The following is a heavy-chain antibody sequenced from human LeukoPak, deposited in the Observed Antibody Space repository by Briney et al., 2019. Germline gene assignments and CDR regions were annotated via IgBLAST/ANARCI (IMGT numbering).Heavy chain of an antibody. V-gene: IGHV3-23*01. CDR2: ISGSGAST. CDR3: ARGSKYTSSWSRNKWFDP. J-gene: IGHJ5*02. D-gene: IGHD6-13*01. Sequence: QPGGTLRLSCAASGFTLSSYGMSWVRQAPGKGLEWVSVISGSGASTYYADSVKGRFTISRDNSKNTLYLQMNSLRAEDTAVYYCARGSKYTSSWSRNKWFDPWGQGTLVTVSS. CDR1: GFTLSSYG.